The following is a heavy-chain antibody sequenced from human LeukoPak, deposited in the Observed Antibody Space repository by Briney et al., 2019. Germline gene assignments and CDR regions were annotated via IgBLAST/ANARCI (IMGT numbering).Heavy chain of an antibody. CDR2: ISYDGSNE. Sequence: GRSLRLSCAASGFTFSSYAMHWVSQAPGKGLEWVAIISYDGSNEYYADSVKGRFTISRDNSKNTLYLQMNSLRAEDTAVYYCARNMSLRKGRVGATLIAFYIWGEGTVVT. D-gene: IGHD1-26*01. J-gene: IGHJ3*02. CDR1: GFTFSSYA. CDR3: ARNMSLRKGRVGATLIAFYI. V-gene: IGHV3-30*04.